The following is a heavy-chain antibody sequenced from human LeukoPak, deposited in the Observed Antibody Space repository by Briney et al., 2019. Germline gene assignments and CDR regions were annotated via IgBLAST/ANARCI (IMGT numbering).Heavy chain of an antibody. Sequence: AGGSRRLSCAASGFTFSSYEMNWVRQAPGKGLEWVSYISSSGSTIYYADSVKGRFTISRDNAKNSLYLQMNSLRAEDTAVYYCAELGITMIGGVWGKGTTVTISS. CDR1: GFTFSSYE. D-gene: IGHD3-10*02. CDR3: AELGITMIGGV. V-gene: IGHV3-48*03. J-gene: IGHJ6*04. CDR2: ISSSGSTI.